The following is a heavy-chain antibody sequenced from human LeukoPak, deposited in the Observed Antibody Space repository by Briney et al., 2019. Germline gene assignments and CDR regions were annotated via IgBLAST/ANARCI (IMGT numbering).Heavy chain of an antibody. D-gene: IGHD1-26*01. CDR2: ISPSAVST. CDR1: GFNFNNYA. CDR3: ARVPYPGSYFVEF. Sequence: GGSLRLSCAASGFNFNNYAMTWVRQAPGKGQEWVSSISPSAVSTFYADSVQGRFTISKDYSKNTLYLQLSSLRAGDTAVYYCARVPYPGSYFVEFWGQGSQVTVSS. V-gene: IGHV3-23*01. J-gene: IGHJ4*02.